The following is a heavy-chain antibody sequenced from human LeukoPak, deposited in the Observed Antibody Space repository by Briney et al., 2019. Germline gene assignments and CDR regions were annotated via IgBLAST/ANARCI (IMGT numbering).Heavy chain of an antibody. J-gene: IGHJ4*02. CDR1: GGSICSSNYY. CDR2: LYYSGST. Sequence: PSETLSLTCTVSGGSICSSNYYWGWIRQPPGEGLEWIGYLYYSGSTYYNPSLKSRVTMSVDTSKNQFSLKLSSVTAADTAVYYCARYCSGSYGFDYRGQGTLVTVSS. CDR3: ARYCSGSYGFDY. D-gene: IGHD1-26*01. V-gene: IGHV4-39*01.